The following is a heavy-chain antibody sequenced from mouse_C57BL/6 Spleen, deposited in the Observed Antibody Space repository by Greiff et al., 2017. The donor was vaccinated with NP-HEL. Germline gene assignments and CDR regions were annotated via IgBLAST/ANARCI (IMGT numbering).Heavy chain of an antibody. V-gene: IGHV1-42*01. CDR2: INPSTGGT. J-gene: IGHJ3*01. CDR1: GYSFTGYY. D-gene: IGHD2-2*01. Sequence: VQLKESGPELVKPGASVKISCKASGYSFTGYYMNWVKQSPEKSLEWIGEINPSTGGTTYNQKFKAKATLTVDKSSSTAYMQLKSLTSEDSAVYYCARYGYDRGFAYWCQGTLVTVSA. CDR3: ARYGYDRGFAY.